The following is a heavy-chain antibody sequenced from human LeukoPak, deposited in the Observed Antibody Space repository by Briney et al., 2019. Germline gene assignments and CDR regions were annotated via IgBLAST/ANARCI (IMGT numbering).Heavy chain of an antibody. CDR3: AKDRDAINTYFDY. CDR1: GFTFSSYG. CDR2: ISYDGSNK. Sequence: PGGSLRLSFAASGFTFSSYGMHWVRQAPGKGLEWVAVISYDGSNKDYADSVKGRFTISRDNSKNTLYLQMNSLRVEDTAVYYCAKDRDAINTYFDYWGQGTLVTVSS. D-gene: IGHD5-12*01. V-gene: IGHV3-30*18. J-gene: IGHJ4*02.